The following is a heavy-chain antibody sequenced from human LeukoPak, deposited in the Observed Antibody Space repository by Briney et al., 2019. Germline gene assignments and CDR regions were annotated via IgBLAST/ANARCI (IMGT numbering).Heavy chain of an antibody. CDR2: ISASGDTI. CDR3: ARDPSWKILSHFDY. V-gene: IGHV3-11*04. J-gene: IGHJ4*02. Sequence: PGGSLRLSCTASGFNFRGYYMTWIRQAPGKGPEWVSYISASGDTIYYGDSVKGRFTVSRDNAKNSLFLDMNTLKAEDTAVYYCARDPSWKILSHFDYWGQGTLVTVSS. CDR1: GFNFRGYY. D-gene: IGHD1-1*01.